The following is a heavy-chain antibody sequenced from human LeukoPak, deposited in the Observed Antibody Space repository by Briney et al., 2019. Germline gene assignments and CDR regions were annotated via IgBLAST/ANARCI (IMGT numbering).Heavy chain of an antibody. V-gene: IGHV4-59*01. CDR3: ARAPYCGGDCYANWFDP. D-gene: IGHD2-21*02. J-gene: IGHJ5*02. CDR1: GGSISSYY. Sequence: SETLSLTCTVSGGSISSYYGSWIRQPPGKGLEWIGYIYYSGSTNYNPSLKSRVTISVDTSKNQFSLKLSSVTAADTAVYYCARAPYCGGDCYANWFDPWGQGTLVTVSS. CDR2: IYYSGST.